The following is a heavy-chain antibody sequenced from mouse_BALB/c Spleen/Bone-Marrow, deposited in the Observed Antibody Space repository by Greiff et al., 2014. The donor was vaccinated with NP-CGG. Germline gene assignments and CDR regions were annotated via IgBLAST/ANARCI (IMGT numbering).Heavy chain of an antibody. Sequence: VHVKQSGAELVKPGASVKLPCTASGFNIKDTYMHWVKQRPEQGLEWIGRIDPANGNTKYDPKFQGKATITADTSSNTAYLQLSSLTSEDTAVYYCARNYGYGKSFAYWGQGTLVTVSA. CDR3: ARNYGYGKSFAY. J-gene: IGHJ3*01. CDR2: IDPANGNT. CDR1: GFNIKDTY. D-gene: IGHD2-2*01. V-gene: IGHV14-3*02.